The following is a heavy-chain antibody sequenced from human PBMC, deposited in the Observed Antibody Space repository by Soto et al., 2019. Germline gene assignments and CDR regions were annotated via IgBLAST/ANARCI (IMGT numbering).Heavy chain of an antibody. D-gene: IGHD3-3*01. CDR1: GGSVSIGSSY. J-gene: IGHJ5*02. CDR3: AREPKNFWSGYPFDP. CDR2: IYYSGST. V-gene: IGHV4-61*01. Sequence: QVQLQESGPGLGKPSETLSLTCTVSGGSVSIGSSYWSWIRHPQGKGLEWIGYIYYSGSTNYNPSLKSRVTISVDTSKNQFSLKLSSVTAADTAVYYCAREPKNFWSGYPFDPWGQGTLVTVSS.